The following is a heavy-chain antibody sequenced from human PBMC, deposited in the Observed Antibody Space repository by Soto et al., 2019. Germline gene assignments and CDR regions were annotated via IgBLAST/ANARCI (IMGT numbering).Heavy chain of an antibody. Sequence: ASVKVSCKASGYTFTSYYMHWVRQAPGQGLEWMGIINPSGGSTSYAQKFQGRVTMTRDTSTSTVYMELSSLRSEDTAVYYCARAETIAAAGTFGGDYFDYWGQGTLVTVSS. J-gene: IGHJ4*02. CDR2: INPSGGST. CDR3: ARAETIAAAGTFGGDYFDY. CDR1: GYTFTSYY. D-gene: IGHD6-13*01. V-gene: IGHV1-46*03.